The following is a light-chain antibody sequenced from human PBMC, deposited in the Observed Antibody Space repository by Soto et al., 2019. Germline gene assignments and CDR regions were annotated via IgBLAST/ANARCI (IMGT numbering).Light chain of an antibody. V-gene: IGLV1-44*01. CDR1: SSNIGSNT. J-gene: IGLJ3*02. CDR2: SND. CDR3: AAWNERPKGWV. Sequence: QSVLTQPPSASGTPGQRVTISCSGTSSNIGSNTVNWYRQIPGTAPQLVIYSNDQRPSGVPDRFSASKSGTSASLAISGLQSEDEADYYCAAWNERPKGWVFGGGTKVTVL.